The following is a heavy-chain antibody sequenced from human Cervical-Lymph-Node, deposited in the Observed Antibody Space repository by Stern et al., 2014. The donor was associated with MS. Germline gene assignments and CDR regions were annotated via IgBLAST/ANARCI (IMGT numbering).Heavy chain of an antibody. CDR1: GYTFTGYY. CDR2: MNANSGGP. V-gene: IGHV1-2*02. CDR3: ARDLIGDGDLSLDN. J-gene: IGHJ4*02. D-gene: IGHD7-27*01. Sequence: QVQLVQSGAEVKRPGASVKVSCKASGYTFTGYYIHWVRQAPGQGLEWMGWMNANSGGPKYAQNFQGRVTMTRDTSISTAYMELSGLTSDDTAIYYCARDLIGDGDLSLDNWGQGTLVTVSS.